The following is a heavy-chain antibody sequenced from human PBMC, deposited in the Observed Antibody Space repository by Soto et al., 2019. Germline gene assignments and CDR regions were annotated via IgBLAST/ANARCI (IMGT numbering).Heavy chain of an antibody. CDR2: IYYSGST. J-gene: IGHJ3*02. D-gene: IGHD3-22*01. CDR1: GGSISSGDYY. V-gene: IGHV4-30-4*01. CDR3: ARDLYYDSSGYYYGDDAFDI. Sequence: QVQLQESGPGLVKPSQTLSLTCTVSGGSISSGDYYWSWIRQPPGKGLEWIGYIYYSGSTYYNPSLKSRVTISVDTSKNQFSLKLSYVTAADTAVYYCARDLYYDSSGYYYGDDAFDIWGQGTMVTVSS.